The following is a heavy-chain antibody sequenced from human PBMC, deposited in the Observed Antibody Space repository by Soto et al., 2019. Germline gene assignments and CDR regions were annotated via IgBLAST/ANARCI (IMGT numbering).Heavy chain of an antibody. CDR1: GYTFTSYD. D-gene: IGHD5-12*01. CDR3: ARGQGGYQYNWFDP. Sequence: AASVKVSCKASGYTFTSYDINWVRQATGQGLEWMGWMNPNSGNTGYAQKFQGRVTMTRNTSISTAYMELSSLRSEDTAVYYCARGQGGYQYNWFDPWGQGTLVTVSS. V-gene: IGHV1-8*01. J-gene: IGHJ5*02. CDR2: MNPNSGNT.